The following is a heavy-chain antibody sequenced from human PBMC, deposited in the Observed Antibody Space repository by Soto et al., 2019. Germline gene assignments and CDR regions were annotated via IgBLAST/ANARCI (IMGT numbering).Heavy chain of an antibody. CDR2: ISYDGSNK. J-gene: IGHJ4*02. Sequence: GGSLRLSCAASGFTFSRFAMHWVRQAPGKGLEWVAVISYDGSNKYYADSVKGRFTISRDNSKNTLYLQMNSLRAEDTAVYYCAANTWYYYDSSGYYYFDYWGQGT. CDR1: GFTFSRFA. V-gene: IGHV3-30-3*01. CDR3: AANTWYYYDSSGYYYFDY. D-gene: IGHD3-22*01.